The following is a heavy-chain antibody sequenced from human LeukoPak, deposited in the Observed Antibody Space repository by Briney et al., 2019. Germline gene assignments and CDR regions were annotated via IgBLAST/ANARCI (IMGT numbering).Heavy chain of an antibody. CDR1: GFTFNTYW. Sequence: GGSLRLSCAASGFTFNTYWMSWVRQAPGKGLEWVGNIKQDGSEKNYMDSVKGRFTISRDNAKNSLYLQMNSLRAEDTAVYYCARDSATKVRGPVIGSTDFWGQGTLVTVSS. J-gene: IGHJ4*02. D-gene: IGHD3-10*01. CDR3: ARDSATKVRGPVIGSTDF. V-gene: IGHV3-7*01. CDR2: IKQDGSEK.